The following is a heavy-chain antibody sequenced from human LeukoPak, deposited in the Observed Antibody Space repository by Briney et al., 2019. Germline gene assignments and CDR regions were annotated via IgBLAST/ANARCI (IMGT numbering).Heavy chain of an antibody. CDR2: ISGSGGST. D-gene: IGHD3-10*01. J-gene: IGHJ6*03. Sequence: GGSLRLSCAASGFTFSSYAMSWVRQAPGKGLEWVSTISGSGGSTYYADSVKGRFTISRDNFRNTLYLQMRSLRAEDTAVYYCAKVPVYGSGKKWVYYMDVWGKGTTVTISS. CDR1: GFTFSSYA. CDR3: AKVPVYGSGKKWVYYMDV. V-gene: IGHV3-23*01.